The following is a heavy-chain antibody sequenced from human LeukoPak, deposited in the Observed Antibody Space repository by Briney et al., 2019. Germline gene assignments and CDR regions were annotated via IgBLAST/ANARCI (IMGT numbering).Heavy chain of an antibody. D-gene: IGHD5-18*01. CDR3: AKGGGGYSYGYYFDY. CDR2: ISGSGGST. Sequence: GGSLRLSCAASGFTFSSYAMSWVRQAPGKGLEWVSAISGSGGSTYYADSVKGRFTISRDNSKNTLYLQMNSLRAEDTAVYYCAKGGGGYSYGYYFDYWGQGTLVTVSS. J-gene: IGHJ4*02. V-gene: IGHV3-23*01. CDR1: GFTFSSYA.